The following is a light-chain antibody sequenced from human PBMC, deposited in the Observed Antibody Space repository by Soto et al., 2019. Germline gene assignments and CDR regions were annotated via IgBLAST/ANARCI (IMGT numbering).Light chain of an antibody. CDR3: QQRSNWPPVT. CDR1: QSVSSY. Sequence: EIVLPQSPATLSLSPGERATLSCRASQSVSSYLAWYQQKPGKAPRLLIYDASNRATGIPARFSGSGSGTDFTLTISSLEPEDFAVYDCQQRSNWPPVTFGPGTKVDIK. CDR2: DAS. V-gene: IGKV3-11*01. J-gene: IGKJ3*01.